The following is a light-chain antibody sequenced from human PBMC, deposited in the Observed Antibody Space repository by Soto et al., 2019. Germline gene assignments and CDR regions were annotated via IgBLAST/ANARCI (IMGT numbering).Light chain of an antibody. Sequence: EIVMTQSPGTLSVSPGERATLSCRASQSVSSNLAWYQQKPGQAPRLLIYAVSTRATGIPARFSGSGSGTEFTLTISSLQSEDFAVYYCEQHNNWPLTVGGGTKVELK. CDR2: AVS. CDR3: EQHNNWPLT. V-gene: IGKV3-15*01. CDR1: QSVSSN. J-gene: IGKJ4*01.